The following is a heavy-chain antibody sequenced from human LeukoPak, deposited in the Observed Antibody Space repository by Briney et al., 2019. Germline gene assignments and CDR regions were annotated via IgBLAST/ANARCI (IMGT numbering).Heavy chain of an antibody. CDR1: GFTFSSYG. V-gene: IGHV3-33*06. CDR2: IWYDGSTK. J-gene: IGHJ4*02. CDR3: AKAGGYSSSPGDY. D-gene: IGHD6-13*01. Sequence: GGSLRLSCAASGFTFSSYGMHWVRQAPGKGLEWVAVIWYDGSTKDCAASVKGRLTISRKNTKKTLYLQMNSLRAEDTAVYYSAKAGGYSSSPGDYWGQGTLVTVSS.